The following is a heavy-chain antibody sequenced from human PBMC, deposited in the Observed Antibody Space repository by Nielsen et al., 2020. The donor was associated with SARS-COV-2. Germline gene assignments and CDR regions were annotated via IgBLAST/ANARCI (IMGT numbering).Heavy chain of an antibody. CDR3: AREGDCNNGICYIRGIDV. D-gene: IGHD2-8*01. V-gene: IGHV4-59*01. J-gene: IGHJ6*03. CDR1: GDSIGSYY. Sequence: SETLSLTCTVSGDSIGSYYWSWIRQPPGKGLEWIGFIYHSGSTNYNPSLKSRVAISADTSKKEISLRLTSVTAADSAVYYCAREGDCNNGICYIRGIDVWGEGTTVTVSS. CDR2: IYHSGST.